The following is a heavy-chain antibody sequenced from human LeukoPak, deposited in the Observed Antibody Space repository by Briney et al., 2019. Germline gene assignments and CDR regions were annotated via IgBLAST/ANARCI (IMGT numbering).Heavy chain of an antibody. Sequence: ASVKVSCKASGYTFTSYDINWVRQATGQGLEWMGWMNPNSGNTGYAQKFQGRVTMTRNTSISTAYMELSSLRSEDTAVYYCARGGVTTDKSYNWFDPWGQGTLVTVSS. D-gene: IGHD4-17*01. V-gene: IGHV1-8*01. J-gene: IGHJ5*02. CDR2: MNPNSGNT. CDR1: GYTFTSYD. CDR3: ARGGVTTDKSYNWFDP.